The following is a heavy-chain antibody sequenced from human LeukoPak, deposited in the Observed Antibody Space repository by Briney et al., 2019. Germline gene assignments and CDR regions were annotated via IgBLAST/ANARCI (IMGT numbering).Heavy chain of an antibody. CDR2: IYYSGST. CDR3: ARLLDYGGNSVAFDI. D-gene: IGHD4-23*01. J-gene: IGHJ3*02. CDR1: GGSISSSSYY. V-gene: IGHV4-39*01. Sequence: SETLSLTCTVSGGSISSSSYYWGWIRQPPGKGLEWIGSIYYSGSTYYNPSLKCRVTTSVGTSKNQFSLKLSSVTAADTAVYYCARLLDYGGNSVAFDILGQGTMVTVSS.